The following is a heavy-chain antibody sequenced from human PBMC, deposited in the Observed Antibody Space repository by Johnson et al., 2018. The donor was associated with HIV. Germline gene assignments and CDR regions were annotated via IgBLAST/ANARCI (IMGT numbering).Heavy chain of an antibody. Sequence: QVYLVESGGGVVQPGRSLRLSCAASGFTFSSYAMHWVRQAPGKGLEWVAVISYDGSNKYYADSVKGRFTISRDNSKNTLYLQMNSLRAEDTAVYYCARDPEGAPPLGAFDIWGQGTMVTVSS. CDR1: GFTFSSYA. D-gene: IGHD1-26*01. J-gene: IGHJ3*02. V-gene: IGHV3-30*04. CDR2: ISYDGSNK. CDR3: ARDPEGAPPLGAFDI.